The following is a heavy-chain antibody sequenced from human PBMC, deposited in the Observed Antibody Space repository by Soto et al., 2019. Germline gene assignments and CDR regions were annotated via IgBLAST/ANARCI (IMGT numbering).Heavy chain of an antibody. CDR3: ARFKFAKVGYCSGGSCYPDYYYGMDV. CDR2: IYYSGST. CDR1: GGSISSYY. V-gene: IGHV4-59*01. J-gene: IGHJ6*02. D-gene: IGHD2-15*01. Sequence: PSETLSLTCTVSGGSISSYYWSWIRQPPGKGLEWIGYIYYSGSTNYNPSLKSRVTISVDTSKNQFSLKLSSVTAVDTAVYYCARFKFAKVGYCSGGSCYPDYYYGMDVWGQGTTVTVSS.